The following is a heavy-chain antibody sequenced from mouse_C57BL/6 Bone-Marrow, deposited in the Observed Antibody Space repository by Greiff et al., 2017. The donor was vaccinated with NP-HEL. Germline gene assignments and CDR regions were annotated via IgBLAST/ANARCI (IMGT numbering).Heavy chain of an antibody. Sequence: VQLKESGAELVRPGASVKLSCTASGFNIKDDYMHWVKQRPEQGLEWIGWIDPENGDTEYASKFQGKATITADKSSNTAYLQLSSLTSEDTAVYYCTTSTVVASGAYWGQGTLVTVSA. CDR1: GFNIKDDY. V-gene: IGHV14-4*01. CDR3: TTSTVVASGAY. J-gene: IGHJ3*01. D-gene: IGHD1-1*01. CDR2: IDPENGDT.